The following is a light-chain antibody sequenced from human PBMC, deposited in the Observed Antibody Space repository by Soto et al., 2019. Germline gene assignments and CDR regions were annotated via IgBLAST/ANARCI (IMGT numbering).Light chain of an antibody. CDR3: QQSNNWPVT. CDR2: GAS. J-gene: IGKJ1*01. CDR1: QSVSSK. Sequence: EIVLTQSPGTLSVSPGERATLSCRASQSVSSKLAWYQQKPGQAPRLLFYGASTGATGIPARFSGSGSETEFTLSISSLQSEDFAVYYCQQSNNWPVTFGQGIKVEI. V-gene: IGKV3-15*01.